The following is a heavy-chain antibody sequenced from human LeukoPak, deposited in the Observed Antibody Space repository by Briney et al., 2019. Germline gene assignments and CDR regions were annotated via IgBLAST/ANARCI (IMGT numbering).Heavy chain of an antibody. D-gene: IGHD4-23*01. Sequence: PGGSLRLSCAASGFTVSSNYMSWVRQAPGKGLEWVSVIYSGGSTYYADSVKGRFTISRDNSKNTLYLQMNSLRAEDTAVYYCARDSVYGGKPDYYYYYGMDVWGQGTTVTVSS. CDR3: ARDSVYGGKPDYYYYYGMDV. V-gene: IGHV3-66*01. CDR1: GFTVSSNY. CDR2: IYSGGST. J-gene: IGHJ6*02.